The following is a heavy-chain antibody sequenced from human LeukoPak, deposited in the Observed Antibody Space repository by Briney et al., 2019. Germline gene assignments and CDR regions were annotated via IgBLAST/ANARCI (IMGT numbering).Heavy chain of an antibody. CDR3: ARDPKPYCSGGSCYYYWFDP. CDR1: GFTFSSYW. D-gene: IGHD2-15*01. Sequence: PGGSLRLSCTASGFTFSSYWMHWVRQTPGKGLVWVPRINTDGSSTNYADSVKGRFTISRDNAKNTLYLQMNSLRAEDTAVYYCARDPKPYCSGGSCYYYWFDPWGQGTLVTVSS. V-gene: IGHV3-74*01. J-gene: IGHJ5*02. CDR2: INTDGSST.